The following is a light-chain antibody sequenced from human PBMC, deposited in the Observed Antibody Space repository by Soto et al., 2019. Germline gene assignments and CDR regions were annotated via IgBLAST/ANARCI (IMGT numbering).Light chain of an antibody. CDR3: QQYYSTPLT. Sequence: SSQSVLYSSNNKNYLAWYQQKPGQPPKLLIYWASTRESGVPDRFSGSGSGTDFTLTLSRLQAEDVEVYYCQQYYSTPLTFGGGTKVDIK. CDR2: WAS. V-gene: IGKV4-1*01. J-gene: IGKJ4*01. CDR1: QSVLYSSNNKNY.